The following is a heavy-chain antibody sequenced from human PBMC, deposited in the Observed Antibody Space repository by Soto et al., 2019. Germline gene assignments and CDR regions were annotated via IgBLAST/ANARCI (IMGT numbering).Heavy chain of an antibody. Sequence: PSETLSLTCSVSGVSISSYFWSWIRQAPGGGLEWIGYTYHRGSTNYSPSLKSRVAISLDTSRNQFSLNLQSATAADTALYYCARESGENWTYEAHWGQGTLVTVSS. CDR2: TYHRGST. CDR1: GVSISSYF. CDR3: ARESGENWTYEAH. V-gene: IGHV4-59*12. J-gene: IGHJ1*01. D-gene: IGHD1-7*01.